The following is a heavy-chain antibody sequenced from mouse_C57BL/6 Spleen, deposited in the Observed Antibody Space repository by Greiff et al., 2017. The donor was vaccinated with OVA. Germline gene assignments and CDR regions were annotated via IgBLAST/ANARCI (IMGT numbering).Heavy chain of an antibody. Sequence: QVQLQQPGAELVRPGSSVKLSCKASGYTFTSYWMHWVQQRPIQGLEWIGNIYPSDSATHYNQKFKDKATLTVDKSSSTAYMQLSSLTSEDSAVYYCARESYGSSYDYAMDYWGQGTSVTVSS. V-gene: IGHV1-52*01. J-gene: IGHJ4*01. CDR2: IYPSDSAT. D-gene: IGHD1-1*01. CDR1: GYTFTSYW. CDR3: ARESYGSSYDYAMDY.